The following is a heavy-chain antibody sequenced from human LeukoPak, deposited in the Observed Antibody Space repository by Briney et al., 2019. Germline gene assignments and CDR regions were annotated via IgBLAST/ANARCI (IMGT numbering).Heavy chain of an antibody. J-gene: IGHJ5*02. CDR2: IIPIFDTA. D-gene: IGHD6-6*01. CDR1: GGTFSSYA. V-gene: IGHV1-69*05. CDR3: ARDGSDSSSSRWFDP. Sequence: SVKVSFKAAGGTFSSYASSWVRQAPGQGLEWMGGIIPIFDTANNAQKFQGRVTITTDESTSTYYMELSSLRSEDTAVYYCARDGSDSSSSRWFDPWGQGTLVTVSS.